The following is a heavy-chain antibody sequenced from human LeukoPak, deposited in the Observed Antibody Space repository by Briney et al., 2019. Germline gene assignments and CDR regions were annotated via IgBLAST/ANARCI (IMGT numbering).Heavy chain of an antibody. CDR2: IYSGGST. Sequence: PGGSLRLSCAASGFTFSSYAMSWVRQAPGKGLEWVSVIYSGGSTYYADSVKGRFTISRDNSKNTLYLQMNSLRAEDTAVYYCASSSSLVFQHWGQGTLVTVSS. J-gene: IGHJ1*01. V-gene: IGHV3-53*01. CDR3: ASSSSLVFQH. CDR1: GFTFSSYA. D-gene: IGHD3-16*01.